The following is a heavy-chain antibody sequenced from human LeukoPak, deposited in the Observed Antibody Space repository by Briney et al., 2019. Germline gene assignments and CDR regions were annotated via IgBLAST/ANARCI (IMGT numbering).Heavy chain of an antibody. Sequence: GGSLRLSCAASGFTFSSYAMHWVRQAPGKGLEYVSAISSNGGSTYYANSVKGRFTISRDNAKNSLYLQMNSLRAEDTAMYYCAGYCSSASCYRFDPWGQGTLVTVSS. CDR2: ISSNGGST. CDR1: GFTFSSYA. J-gene: IGHJ5*02. CDR3: AGYCSSASCYRFDP. V-gene: IGHV3-64*01. D-gene: IGHD2-2*01.